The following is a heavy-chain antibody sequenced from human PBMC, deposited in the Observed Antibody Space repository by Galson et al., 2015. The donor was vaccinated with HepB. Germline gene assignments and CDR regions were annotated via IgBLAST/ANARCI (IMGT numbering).Heavy chain of an antibody. V-gene: IGHV1-24*01. J-gene: IGHJ4*02. D-gene: IGHD3-22*01. CDR3: ATAGDYYDNSAFDY. CDR2: FDPGDGET. CDR1: GSALSDLA. Sequence: SVKVSCKVSGSALSDLALHWVRQAPGKGPEWMGGFDPGDGETIYAQKFQGRVTMTEDTSTDTAYMELSSLRSEDTALYFCATAGDYYDNSAFDYWGQGTGVTVSS.